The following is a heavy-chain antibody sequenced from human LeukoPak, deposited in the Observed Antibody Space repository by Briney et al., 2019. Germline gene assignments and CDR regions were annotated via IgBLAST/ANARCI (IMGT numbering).Heavy chain of an antibody. Sequence: GGSLRLSCAASGFTFSSYGMHWVRQAPGKGLEWVAVIWYDGSSKYYADSVKGRFTISRDNSKNTPYLQMNSLRAEDTAVYYCARDRGSYWDGGNDYWGQGTLVTVSS. J-gene: IGHJ4*02. V-gene: IGHV3-33*01. CDR1: GFTFSSYG. D-gene: IGHD1-26*01. CDR3: ARDRGSYWDGGNDY. CDR2: IWYDGSSK.